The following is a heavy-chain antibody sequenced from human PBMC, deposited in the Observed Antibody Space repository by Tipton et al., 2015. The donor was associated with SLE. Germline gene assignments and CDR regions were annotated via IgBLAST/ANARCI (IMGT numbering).Heavy chain of an antibody. D-gene: IGHD2-8*01. Sequence: TLSLTCSVSGGSISSYYWSWIRQPPGKGLEWIGRIYYSGSTYYNPSLKSRVTISIDKSKNQLSLTLNSVTTADTAVYYCARGMLTWRGAIIGVDVWGQGTSVNVSS. J-gene: IGHJ6*02. CDR2: IYYSGST. CDR3: ARGMLTWRGAIIGVDV. CDR1: GGSISSYY. V-gene: IGHV4-39*07.